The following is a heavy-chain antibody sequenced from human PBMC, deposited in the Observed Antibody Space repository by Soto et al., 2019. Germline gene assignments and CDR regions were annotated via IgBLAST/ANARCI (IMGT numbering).Heavy chain of an antibody. V-gene: IGHV3-23*01. D-gene: IGHD5-18*01. Sequence: GGSLRLSCAASGCTFISYAMSWVRQAPGKGLEWVSGISGGADSTYCADSVKGRFTISRDNSKNTLSLQMNSLRAEDTAVYYCAKQGGYSYGHIDYWGQGTLVTVSS. CDR1: GCTFISYA. J-gene: IGHJ4*02. CDR3: AKQGGYSYGHIDY. CDR2: ISGGADST.